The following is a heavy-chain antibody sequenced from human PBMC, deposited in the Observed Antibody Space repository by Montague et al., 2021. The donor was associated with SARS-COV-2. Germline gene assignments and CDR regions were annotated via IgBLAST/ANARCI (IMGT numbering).Heavy chain of an antibody. CDR2: FDPQHGET. J-gene: IGHJ3*01. Sequence: SVKVSCKASGYSVNEVPIHWVRQAPGEGLEWMGSFDPQHGETVYTQKFQGRVTMTEDPSTETAYLELSNLISDDTAVYYCATETIVGVVTYAFAFWGQGTLITVSS. D-gene: IGHD3-3*02. CDR3: ATETIVGVVTYAFAF. CDR1: GYSVNEVP. V-gene: IGHV1-24*01.